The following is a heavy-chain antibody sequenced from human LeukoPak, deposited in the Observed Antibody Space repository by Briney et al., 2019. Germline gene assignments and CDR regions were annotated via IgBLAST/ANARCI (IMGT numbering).Heavy chain of an antibody. V-gene: IGHV1-46*01. J-gene: IGHJ4*02. CDR2: INPSGGST. CDR3: ARGPSIAARPYYFDY. D-gene: IGHD6-6*01. CDR1: GYTFTSYY. Sequence: ASVKVSCKASGYTFTSYYMHWVRQAPGQGLEWMGVINPSGGSTSYAQKFQGRVTMTRDTSTSTVYMELSSLRSEDTAVYYCARGPSIAARPYYFDYWGQGTLVTVSS.